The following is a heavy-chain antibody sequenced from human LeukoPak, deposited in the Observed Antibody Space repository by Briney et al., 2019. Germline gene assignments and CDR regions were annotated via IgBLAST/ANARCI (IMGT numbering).Heavy chain of an antibody. Sequence: GASVKVSCKTSGYIFIDYQLNWVRQAPGEGFEWMAWINPNGGGTKYAQKFQDRLTMTWDTSISTAYMELNTLTSDDTAVYYCAREAPMVGDSFDIWGHGTMVTVSS. D-gene: IGHD3-10*02. V-gene: IGHV1-2*02. J-gene: IGHJ3*02. CDR2: INPNGGGT. CDR1: GYIFIDYQ. CDR3: AREAPMVGDSFDI.